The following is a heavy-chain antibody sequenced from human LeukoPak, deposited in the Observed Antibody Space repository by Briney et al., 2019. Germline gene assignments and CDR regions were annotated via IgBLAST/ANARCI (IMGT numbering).Heavy chain of an antibody. CDR2: ISGSGGST. Sequence: PGRSLRLSCAASGFTFSSYAMHWVRQAPGKGLEWVSAISGSGGSTYYADSVKGRFTISRDNSKNTLYLQMNSLRAEDTAVYYCAKDGRVYYSINWFDPWGQGTLVTVSS. J-gene: IGHJ5*02. CDR3: AKDGRVYYSINWFDP. V-gene: IGHV3-23*01. D-gene: IGHD1-26*01. CDR1: GFTFSSYA.